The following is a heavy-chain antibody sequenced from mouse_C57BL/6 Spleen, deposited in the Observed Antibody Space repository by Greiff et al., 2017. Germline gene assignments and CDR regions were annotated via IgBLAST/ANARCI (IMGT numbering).Heavy chain of an antibody. CDR3: ARLDTTVVAPYAMDY. D-gene: IGHD1-1*01. CDR1: GFTFSDYG. CDR2: ISSGSSTI. Sequence: EVKLVESGGGLVKPGGSLKLSCAASGFTFSDYGMHWVRQAPEKGLEWVAYISSGSSTIYYADTVKGRFTISRDNAKNTLFLQMTSLRSEDTAMYYCARLDTTVVAPYAMDYWGQGTSVTVSS. V-gene: IGHV5-17*01. J-gene: IGHJ4*01.